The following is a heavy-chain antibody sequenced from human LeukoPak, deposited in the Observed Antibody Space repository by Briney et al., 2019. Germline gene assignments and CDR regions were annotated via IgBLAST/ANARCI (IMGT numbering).Heavy chain of an antibody. CDR1: GFTFSSYG. V-gene: IGHV3-30-3*01. CDR3: ARSPHDGAFDI. J-gene: IGHJ3*02. D-gene: IGHD3-3*01. CDR2: ISYDGSNK. Sequence: GGSLRLSCSASGFTFSSYGMHWVRQAPGKGLEWVAVISYDGSNKYYADSVKGRFTISRDNSKNTLYLQMNSLRAEDTAVYYCARSPHDGAFDIWGQGTMVTVSS.